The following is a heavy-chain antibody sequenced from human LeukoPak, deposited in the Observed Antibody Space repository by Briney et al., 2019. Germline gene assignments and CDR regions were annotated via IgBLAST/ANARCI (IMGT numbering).Heavy chain of an antibody. CDR1: GYTFTSYG. D-gene: IGHD4-17*01. Sequence: ASVKVSCKASGYTFTSYGISWVRQAPGQGLEWMGWISAYNGNTNYAQKLQGRVTMTTDTCTSTAYMELRSLRSDDTAVYYCARIYGDYSSYYYYGMDVWGKGTTVTVSS. J-gene: IGHJ6*04. CDR2: ISAYNGNT. CDR3: ARIYGDYSSYYYYGMDV. V-gene: IGHV1-18*04.